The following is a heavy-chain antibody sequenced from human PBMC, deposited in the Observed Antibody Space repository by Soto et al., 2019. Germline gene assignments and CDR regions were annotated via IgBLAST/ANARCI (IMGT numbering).Heavy chain of an antibody. CDR1: GGAFNNYP. J-gene: IGHJ4*02. CDR2: IFPRLGTT. Sequence: ASVKVSCKASGGAFNNYPISWVRQAPGQGLKWMGGIFPRLGTTTYAQKEQGRVSMTADESTSTVYMELSGLRSEDTAIYYCAIDACCCGGDCYSLVYWGQGTLVTVSS. CDR3: AIDACCCGGDCYSLVY. D-gene: IGHD2-21*02. V-gene: IGHV1-69*13.